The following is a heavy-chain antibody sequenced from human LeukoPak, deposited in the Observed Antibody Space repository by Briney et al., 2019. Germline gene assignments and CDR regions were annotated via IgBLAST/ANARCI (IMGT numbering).Heavy chain of an antibody. J-gene: IGHJ5*02. V-gene: IGHV1-69*01. CDR1: GFTFSSYA. CDR2: IIPIFGTA. CDR3: ARGPNDPYRFDP. Sequence: TGGSLRLSCAASGFTFSSYAISWVRQAPGQGLEWMGGIIPIFGTANYAQKFQGRVTITADESTSTAYMELSSLRSEDTAVYYCARGPNDPYRFDPWGQGTLVTVSS. D-gene: IGHD2-8*01.